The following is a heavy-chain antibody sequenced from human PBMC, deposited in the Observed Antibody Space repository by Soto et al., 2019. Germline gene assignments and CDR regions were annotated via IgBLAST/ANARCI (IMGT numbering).Heavy chain of an antibody. CDR3: ARDSSGWLGPGLPYYYYGMHV. CDR1: GGSISSRSSY. V-gene: IGHV4-39*01. CDR2: INYSGST. Sequence: SETLSLTCTVSGGSISSRSSYWGWIRQPPGKGLEWIGSINYSGSTYYNPSLKSRITISVDTSKNQFSLKLSSVTAADTAVYYCARDSSGWLGPGLPYYYYGMHVPGQATTVSVSS. D-gene: IGHD6-19*01. J-gene: IGHJ6*02.